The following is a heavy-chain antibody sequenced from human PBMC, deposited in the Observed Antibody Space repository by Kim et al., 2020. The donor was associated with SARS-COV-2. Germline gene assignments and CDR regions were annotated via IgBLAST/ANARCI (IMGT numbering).Heavy chain of an antibody. Sequence: GGSLRLSCAASGFTFDDYAMHWVRQAPGKGLEWVSGISWNSGSIGYADSVKGRFTISRDNAKNSLYLQMNSLRAEDTALYYCAKDISSEVLLWFGELSNGAFDIWGQGTMVTVSS. D-gene: IGHD3-10*01. V-gene: IGHV3-9*01. J-gene: IGHJ3*02. CDR3: AKDISSEVLLWFGELSNGAFDI. CDR2: ISWNSGSI. CDR1: GFTFDDYA.